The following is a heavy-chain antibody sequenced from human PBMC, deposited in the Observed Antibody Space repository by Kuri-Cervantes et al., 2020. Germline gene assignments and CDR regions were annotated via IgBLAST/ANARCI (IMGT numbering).Heavy chain of an antibody. J-gene: IGHJ4*02. CDR3: ARHKQWLVDLDF. CDR1: GGSISSYY. CDR2: IYYSGST. Sequence: GSLRLSCTVSGGSISSYYWSRIRQPPGKGLEWIGYIYYSGSTNYNPSLKSRVTISVDTSKNQFSLKLSSVTAADTAMYYCARHKQWLVDLDFWGQGTLVTVSS. V-gene: IGHV4-59*08. D-gene: IGHD6-19*01.